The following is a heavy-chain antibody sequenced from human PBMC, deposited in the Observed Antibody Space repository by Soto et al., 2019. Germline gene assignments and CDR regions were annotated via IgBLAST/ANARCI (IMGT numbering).Heavy chain of an antibody. CDR2: IKSKSDGGTT. D-gene: IGHD3-16*01. J-gene: IGHJ4*02. CDR3: TTGWRSKDY. V-gene: IGHV3-15*01. CDR1: GFIFSNAW. Sequence: EVQLVESGGDLVKPGGSLRLSCAASGFIFSNAWMSWVRQAPGKGLEWVGRIKSKSDGGTTHYDAPVKARSNISRDDSKNTLYLQMNGLKIADTGVYYGTTGWRSKDYWGQGTVVTVSS.